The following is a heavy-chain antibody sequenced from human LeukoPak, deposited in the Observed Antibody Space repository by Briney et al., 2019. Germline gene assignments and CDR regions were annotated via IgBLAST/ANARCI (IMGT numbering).Heavy chain of an antibody. Sequence: GGSLRLSCVASGFTFSTYVMGWVRQVPGKGLEWASSVSESGGSTYYADSVKGRFTISRDNSKDTLSLQMNSLRAEDTAVYYCAKDRSKDYYGDDFDFWGQGTLVTVSS. CDR1: GFTFSTYV. CDR3: AKDRSKDYYGDDFDF. D-gene: IGHD4-17*01. J-gene: IGHJ4*02. V-gene: IGHV3-23*01. CDR2: VSESGGST.